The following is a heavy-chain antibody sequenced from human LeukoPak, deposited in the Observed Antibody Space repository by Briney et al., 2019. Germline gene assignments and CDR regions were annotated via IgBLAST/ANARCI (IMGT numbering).Heavy chain of an antibody. Sequence: PGGSLRLSCAASGFTFSSYAMHWVRQAPGKGLERVAVISYDGSNKYYADSVKGRFTISRDNSKNTLYLQMNSLRAEDTAVYYCAREPRPFYYDSTTGAYWGQGTLVTVSS. J-gene: IGHJ4*02. CDR2: ISYDGSNK. CDR1: GFTFSSYA. D-gene: IGHD3-22*01. CDR3: AREPRPFYYDSTTGAY. V-gene: IGHV3-30-3*01.